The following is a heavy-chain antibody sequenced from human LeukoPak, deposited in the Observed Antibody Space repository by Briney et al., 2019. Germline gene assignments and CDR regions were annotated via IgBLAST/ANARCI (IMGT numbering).Heavy chain of an antibody. J-gene: IGHJ4*02. CDR2: IYFSGST. V-gene: IGHV4-39*02. CDR3: AREGVGVDTAMVKDY. Sequence: PSETLSLTCNVSGGSIRSSSYYWAWVRQPPGKGLEWIGTIYFSGSTYYNPSLKTRVLIAADTSKNQFSLKLSSVIAADTAVYYCAREGVGVDTAMVKDYWGQGTLVTVSS. CDR1: GGSIRSSSYY. D-gene: IGHD5-18*01.